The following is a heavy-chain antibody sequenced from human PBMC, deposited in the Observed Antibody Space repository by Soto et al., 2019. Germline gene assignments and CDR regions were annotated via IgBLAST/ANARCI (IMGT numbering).Heavy chain of an antibody. D-gene: IGHD3-3*01. CDR3: ARGNFWSGYYYYYGMNV. CDR2: IYYSGST. V-gene: IGHV4-59*01. Sequence: SETLSLTCTVSGGSISSYYWSWIRQPPGKGLEWIGYIYYSGSTNYNPSLKSRVTISVDTSKNQFSLKLSSVTAADTAVYYCARGNFWSGYYYYYGMNVWGQGTTVTVSS. CDR1: GGSISSYY. J-gene: IGHJ6*02.